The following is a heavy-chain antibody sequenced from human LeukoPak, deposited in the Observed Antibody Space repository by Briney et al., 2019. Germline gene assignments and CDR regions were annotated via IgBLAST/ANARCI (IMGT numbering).Heavy chain of an antibody. V-gene: IGHV3-23*01. Sequence: GGSLRLSCAASGFTFSSYAMSWVRQAPGKGLEWVSGISGSASSTNYADSVEGRFTISRDNSKNEVYLQMNSLRAEDTAVYYCAKDQGRGYGSGSFSSDYWGQGTLVTISS. CDR3: AKDQGRGYGSGSFSSDY. D-gene: IGHD3-10*01. CDR1: GFTFSSYA. CDR2: ISGSASST. J-gene: IGHJ4*02.